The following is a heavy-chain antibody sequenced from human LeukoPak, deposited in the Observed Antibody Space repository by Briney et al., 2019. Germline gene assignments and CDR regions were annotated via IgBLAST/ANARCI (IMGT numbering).Heavy chain of an antibody. Sequence: ASVKVSCKASGYTSTSYGINWVRQAPGQGLQWMGWISGYNDNTNYAPKLQGRVTMTTDTSTTTAYMELRSLRSDDTAVYYCLIVGATTGAFDIWGQGTMVTVSS. J-gene: IGHJ3*02. D-gene: IGHD1-26*01. CDR3: LIVGATTGAFDI. CDR2: ISGYNDNT. V-gene: IGHV1-18*01. CDR1: GYTSTSYG.